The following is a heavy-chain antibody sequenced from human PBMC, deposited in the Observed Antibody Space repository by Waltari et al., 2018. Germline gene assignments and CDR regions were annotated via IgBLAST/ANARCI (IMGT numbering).Heavy chain of an antibody. J-gene: IGHJ6*02. Sequence: QVQLVESGGGVVQPGRSLRLSCAASGFPFSSYGLPWVRQAPGKGLGWVAVISHDGSNKYYADSVKGRFIISRDNSKNTLYLQMNSLRVEDTAVYYCAKDLLRGGPRITYYGMDVWGQGTTVTVSS. D-gene: IGHD5-12*01. V-gene: IGHV3-30*18. CDR3: AKDLLRGGPRITYYGMDV. CDR2: ISHDGSNK. CDR1: GFPFSSYG.